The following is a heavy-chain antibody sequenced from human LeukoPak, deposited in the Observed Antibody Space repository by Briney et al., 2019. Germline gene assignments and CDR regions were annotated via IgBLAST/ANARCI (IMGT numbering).Heavy chain of an antibody. CDR3: ARRESSYQNYYYYYHMDV. CDR2: INWNGDST. J-gene: IGHJ6*03. D-gene: IGHD3-16*02. V-gene: IGHV3-20*04. CDR1: GFTFDDYG. Sequence: PGGSLRLSCAASGFTFDDYGMSWVRQAPGKGLEWVSDINWNGDSTGYADSVKGRFTISRANAKNSLYLQMSSLRAEDTALYYCARRESSYQNYYYYYHMDVWGKGTTVTVSS.